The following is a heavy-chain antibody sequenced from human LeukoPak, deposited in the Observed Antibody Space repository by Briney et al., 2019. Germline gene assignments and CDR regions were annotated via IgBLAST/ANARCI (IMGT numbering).Heavy chain of an antibody. J-gene: IGHJ4*02. Sequence: PGGSLRLSCAASGFTSSSYWMHWVRQAPGKGLVWVSRINSDGSSTSYADSVKGRFTISRDNAKNTLYLQMNSLRAEDTAVYYCARDSLYYTGVGDYFDYWGQGTLVTVSP. CDR2: INSDGSST. D-gene: IGHD3-22*01. CDR1: GFTSSSYW. CDR3: ARDSLYYTGVGDYFDY. V-gene: IGHV3-74*01.